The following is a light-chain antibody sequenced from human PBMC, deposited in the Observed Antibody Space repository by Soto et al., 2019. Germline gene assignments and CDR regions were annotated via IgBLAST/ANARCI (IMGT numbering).Light chain of an antibody. CDR1: SSNIGAGYV. Sequence: QSVLTQPPSVSGAPGQRVTISCTGSSSNIGAGYVVHWYQQLPGTAPKLLIYGNSNRPSGVPDRFSGSKSGTSASLAITGLQAEDEADYYCQSYDTSLIVVFGGGTKLTVL. J-gene: IGLJ2*01. CDR2: GNS. V-gene: IGLV1-40*01. CDR3: QSYDTSLIVV.